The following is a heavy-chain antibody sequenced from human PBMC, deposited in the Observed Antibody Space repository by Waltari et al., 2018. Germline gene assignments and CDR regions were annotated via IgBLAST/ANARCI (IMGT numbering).Heavy chain of an antibody. V-gene: IGHV3-48*03. J-gene: IGHJ4*02. CDR1: GFTFSSYE. CDR2: IRSTGNTL. D-gene: IGHD6-19*01. CDR3: ARDSYTTGWGDQ. Sequence: DVQLVESGGGLVQPGGSLTLSCVVSGFTFSSYEMNWVRQAPGKGLEWISFIRSTGNTLNYADSVKCRVTGSRDNAKNSLFLHMNDLRAEDTAVYYCARDSYTTGWGDQWGQGTLVSV.